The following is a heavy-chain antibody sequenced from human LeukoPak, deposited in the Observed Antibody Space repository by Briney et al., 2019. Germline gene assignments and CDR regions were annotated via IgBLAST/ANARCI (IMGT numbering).Heavy chain of an antibody. Sequence: PSETLSLTCTVSGGSISSYYWSWIRQPPGKGLEWIGYIYYSGSTNYNPPLKSRVTISVDTSKNQFSLKLSSVTAADTAVYYCARIDFWSGYPLFDYWGQGTLVTVSS. CDR3: ARIDFWSGYPLFDY. J-gene: IGHJ4*02. CDR1: GGSISSYY. CDR2: IYYSGST. D-gene: IGHD3-3*01. V-gene: IGHV4-59*01.